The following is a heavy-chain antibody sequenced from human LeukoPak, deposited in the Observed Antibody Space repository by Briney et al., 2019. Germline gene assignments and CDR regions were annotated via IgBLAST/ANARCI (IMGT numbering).Heavy chain of an antibody. Sequence: GASVKVSCKASGYTFTGYYMHWVRQAPGQGLEWMGWINPNSGGTNYAQKFQGRVTMTRDTSISTAYMELSRLRSDDTAVYYCARAPDILTGYYPYYYYGMDVWGQGTTVTVSS. CDR1: GYTFTGYY. J-gene: IGHJ6*02. CDR2: INPNSGGT. V-gene: IGHV1-2*02. CDR3: ARAPDILTGYYPYYYYGMDV. D-gene: IGHD3-9*01.